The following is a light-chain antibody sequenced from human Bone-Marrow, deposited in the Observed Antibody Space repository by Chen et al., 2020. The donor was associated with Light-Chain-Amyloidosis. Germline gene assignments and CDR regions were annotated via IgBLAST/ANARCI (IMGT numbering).Light chain of an antibody. CDR2: RNN. CDR3: AAWDDSLSAHVV. V-gene: IGLV1-47*01. Sequence: QSVLTQPSSASGTPGQRVTISCSGSSSNIGSNYVYWYQQLPGTAPKLLIYRNNQRPSGVPARFSGSKSGTSASLAISGLRSEDEADYYCAAWDDSLSAHVVFGGGTKLTVL. CDR1: SSNIGSNY. J-gene: IGLJ2*01.